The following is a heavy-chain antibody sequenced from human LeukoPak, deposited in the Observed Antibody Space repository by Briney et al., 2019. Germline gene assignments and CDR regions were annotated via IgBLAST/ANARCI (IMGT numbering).Heavy chain of an antibody. D-gene: IGHD1-26*01. CDR3: ARGLRWEAHYDY. J-gene: IGHJ4*02. V-gene: IGHV1-8*01. CDR2: MNPNSGNT. CDR1: GYTFTSYD. Sequence: ASVKVSCKASGYTFTSYDINWVRQATGQGLEWMGWMNPNSGNTGYAQKFQGRVTMTRNTSISTAYMELSSLRSEDTAVYYCARGLRWEAHYDYWGQGTLVTVSS.